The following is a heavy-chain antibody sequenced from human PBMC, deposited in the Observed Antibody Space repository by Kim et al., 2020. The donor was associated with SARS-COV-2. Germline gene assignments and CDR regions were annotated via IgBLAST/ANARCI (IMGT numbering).Heavy chain of an antibody. CDR2: ISSSSSYI. V-gene: IGHV3-21*01. CDR3: ARDMGLRFLEWLPLDFDY. J-gene: IGHJ4*02. CDR1: GFTFSSYS. D-gene: IGHD3-3*01. Sequence: GGSLRLSCAASGFTFSSYSMNWVRQAPGKGLEWVSSISSSSSYIYYADSVKGRFTISRDNAKNSLYLQMNSLRAEDTAVYYCARDMGLRFLEWLPLDFDYWGQGTLVTVSS.